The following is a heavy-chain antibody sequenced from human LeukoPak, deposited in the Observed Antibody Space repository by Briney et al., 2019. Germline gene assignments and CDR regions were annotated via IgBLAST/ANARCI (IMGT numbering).Heavy chain of an antibody. J-gene: IGHJ4*02. V-gene: IGHV3-23*01. CDR3: AKSPLLLRYFDWSPYYFDY. Sequence: GGSLRLSCAASGFTFSSYAMSWVRQAPGKGLEWVSAISGSGGSTYYADSVKGRFTISRDNSKNTLYLQMNSLRAEDTAVYYCAKSPLLLRYFDWSPYYFDYWAREPWSPSPQ. CDR2: ISGSGGST. CDR1: GFTFSSYA. D-gene: IGHD3-9*01.